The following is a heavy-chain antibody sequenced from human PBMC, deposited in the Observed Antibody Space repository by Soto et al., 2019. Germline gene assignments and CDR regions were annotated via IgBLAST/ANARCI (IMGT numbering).Heavy chain of an antibody. CDR2: INNSGST. J-gene: IGHJ4*02. D-gene: IGHD3-22*01. V-gene: IGHV4-30-4*01. CDR1: GGSITSGDEY. Sequence: QVQLQESGPGLVKPSQTLSLTCTVSGGSITSGDEYWSWIRQPPGKGLEWIGFINNSGSTYYNSSLKSRVSMSTDTSKNQFSLRLNSVTAADTAVYYCARGRYYYDSSAEYYFDYWGQGTLVTVSS. CDR3: ARGRYYYDSSAEYYFDY.